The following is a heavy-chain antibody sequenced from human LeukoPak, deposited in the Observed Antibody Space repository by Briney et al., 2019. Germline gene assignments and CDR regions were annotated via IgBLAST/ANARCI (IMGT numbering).Heavy chain of an antibody. J-gene: IGHJ3*02. Sequence: GGSLRLSCAASGFTFSSYWMSWVRQAPGKGLEWEANIKQDGSEKYYVDSVKGRFTISRDNSKNTLYLQMNSLRAEDTAVYYCAKSVGGVVDDAFDIWGQGTMVTVSS. CDR3: AKSVGGVVDDAFDI. CDR2: IKQDGSEK. D-gene: IGHD3-16*01. CDR1: GFTFSSYW. V-gene: IGHV3-7*01.